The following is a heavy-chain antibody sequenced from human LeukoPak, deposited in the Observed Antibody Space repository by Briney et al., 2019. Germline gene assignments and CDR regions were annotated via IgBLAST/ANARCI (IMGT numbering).Heavy chain of an antibody. CDR2: INPNSGGT. Sequence: ASVKVSCKASGYTFTGYYMHWVRQAPGQGLEWMGWINPNSGGTNYAQKFQGRVTMTRDTSISTAYMELSRLRSDDTAVYYCARPGVLRFGEPPLGYWGQGTLVTVSS. D-gene: IGHD3-10*01. CDR1: GYTFTGYY. J-gene: IGHJ4*02. CDR3: ARPGVLRFGEPPLGY. V-gene: IGHV1-2*02.